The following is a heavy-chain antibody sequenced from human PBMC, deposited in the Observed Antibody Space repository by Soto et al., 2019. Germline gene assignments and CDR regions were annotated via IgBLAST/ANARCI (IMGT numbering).Heavy chain of an antibody. CDR3: AKSHGYCSGGSCYPEVDY. CDR2: ISGSGGST. J-gene: IGHJ4*02. Sequence: GGSLRLSCAASGFTFSSYAMSWVRQAPGKGLEWVSAISGSGGSTYYADSVKGRFTISRDNSKNTLYLQMNSLRAEDTAVYYCAKSHGYCSGGSCYPEVDYWGQGTLVTVSS. CDR1: GFTFSSYA. D-gene: IGHD2-15*01. V-gene: IGHV3-23*01.